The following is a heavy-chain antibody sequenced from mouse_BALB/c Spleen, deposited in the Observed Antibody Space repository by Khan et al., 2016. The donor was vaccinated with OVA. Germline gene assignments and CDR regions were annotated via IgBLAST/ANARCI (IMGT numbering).Heavy chain of an antibody. V-gene: IGHV5-6-5*01. Sequence: EVKLVESGGGLVKPGGSLKLSCAASGFTFSRYAMSWVRQSPEKRLEWVASISSGGNTYYPDSVKGRFTISRNNARNILYLQMSSLRSEDTAMYHCARDYAMDYWGQGTSVTVSS. CDR1: GFTFSRYA. J-gene: IGHJ4*01. CDR3: ARDYAMDY. CDR2: ISSGGNT.